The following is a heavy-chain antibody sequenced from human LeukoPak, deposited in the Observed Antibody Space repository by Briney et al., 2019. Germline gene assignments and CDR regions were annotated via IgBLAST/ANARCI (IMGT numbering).Heavy chain of an antibody. CDR3: ARVTYYYDSSGYYNYYYYYYMDV. Sequence: PSGTLSLTSAVSGGSISSYYWSWIRQPPGKGLEWIGYIYYSGSTNYNPSLKSRVTISVDTSKNQFSLKLSSVTAADTAVYYCARVTYYYDSSGYYNYYYYYYMDVWGKGTTVTISS. CDR1: GGSISSYY. J-gene: IGHJ6*03. CDR2: IYYSGST. D-gene: IGHD3-22*01. V-gene: IGHV4-59*01.